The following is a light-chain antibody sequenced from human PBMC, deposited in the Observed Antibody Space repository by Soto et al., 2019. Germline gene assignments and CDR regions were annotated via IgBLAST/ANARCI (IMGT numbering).Light chain of an antibody. CDR2: GAS. V-gene: IGKV3-20*01. CDR3: QQYGSSPPSWT. Sequence: ETGLTQSPGTLSLSPGERATLFCRASRSVSSSYLAWYQPKLGQAPRLLIYGASSRATGIPDRFSGSGSGTDFTLTISRLEPEDFAVYYCQQYGSSPPSWTFGQGPKVEIK. CDR1: RSVSSSY. J-gene: IGKJ1*01.